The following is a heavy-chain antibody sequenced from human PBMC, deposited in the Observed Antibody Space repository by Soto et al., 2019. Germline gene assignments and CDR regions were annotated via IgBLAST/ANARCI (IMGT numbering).Heavy chain of an antibody. CDR1: VFTFSSYS. CDR2: ISSSSSYI. CDR3: ARDGGNLLYYYDSSGYYFDS. D-gene: IGHD3-22*01. J-gene: IGHJ4*02. Sequence: GGSLRLSCAASVFTFSSYSMNWVRQAPGKGLEWVSSISSSSSYIYYADSVKGRFTISRYNAKNSLYLQMNSLRAEDTAVYYCARDGGNLLYYYDSSGYYFDSWGQGTMVTVSS. V-gene: IGHV3-21*01.